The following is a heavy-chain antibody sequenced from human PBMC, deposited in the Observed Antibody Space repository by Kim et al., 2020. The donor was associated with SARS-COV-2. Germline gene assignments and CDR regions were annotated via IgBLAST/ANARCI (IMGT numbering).Heavy chain of an antibody. CDR3: ARGQRWLQPRVYFDY. D-gene: IGHD5-12*01. Sequence: GGSLRLSCAASGFTFSSYAMHWVRQAPGKGLEWVAVISYDGSNKYYADSVKGRFTISRDNSKNTLYLQMNSLRAEDTAVYYCARGQRWLQPRVYFDYWGQGTLVTVSS. J-gene: IGHJ4*02. CDR2: ISYDGSNK. CDR1: GFTFSSYA. V-gene: IGHV3-30-3*01.